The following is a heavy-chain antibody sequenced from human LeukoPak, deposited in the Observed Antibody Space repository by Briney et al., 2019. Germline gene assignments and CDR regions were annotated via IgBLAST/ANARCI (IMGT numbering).Heavy chain of an antibody. D-gene: IGHD3-22*01. CDR2: MNPNSGNT. Sequence: ASVKVSCKASGYTFTSYDINWVRQATGQGLEWMGWMNPNSGNTGYAQKFQGRVTMTRNTSISTAYMELSSLRSEDTAVYYCAREPSHYYDSSGYRLDYWGQGTLVTVSS. V-gene: IGHV1-8*01. J-gene: IGHJ4*02. CDR3: AREPSHYYDSSGYRLDY. CDR1: GYTFTSYD.